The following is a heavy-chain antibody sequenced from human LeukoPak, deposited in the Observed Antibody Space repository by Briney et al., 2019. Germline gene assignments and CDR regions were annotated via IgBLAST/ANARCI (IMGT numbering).Heavy chain of an antibody. D-gene: IGHD3-22*01. CDR2: ISSSSYI. J-gene: IGHJ4*02. Sequence: PGGPLRISCAASGFTFSSYSMNWVRQATEKGLEWVSSISSSSYIYYADSVKGRFTISGDNAKNSLYLQMNSLRAEDTAVYYCARAYYYDSSGYYEYFDYWGQGTLVTVSS. V-gene: IGHV3-21*01. CDR3: ARAYYYDSSGYYEYFDY. CDR1: GFTFSSYS.